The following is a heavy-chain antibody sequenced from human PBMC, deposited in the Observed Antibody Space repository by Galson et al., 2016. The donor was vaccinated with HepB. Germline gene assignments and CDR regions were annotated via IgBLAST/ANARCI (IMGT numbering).Heavy chain of an antibody. V-gene: IGHV3-30*18. CDR2: ITCDGSNK. CDR1: GFTFSSYG. CDR3: AKGGGGSSSWQKYYYSYYMDV. Sequence: SLRLSCAASGFTFSSYGMHWVRQAPGKGLEWVAFITCDGSNKKHANSVKGRFTISRDNAKKTLYLQMNSLRAEDTAVYYCAKGGGGSSSWQKYYYSYYMDVWGKGTTVTVSS. D-gene: IGHD6-13*01. J-gene: IGHJ6*03.